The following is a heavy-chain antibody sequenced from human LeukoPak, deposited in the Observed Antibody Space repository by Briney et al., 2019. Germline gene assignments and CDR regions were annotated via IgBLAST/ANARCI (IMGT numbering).Heavy chain of an antibody. Sequence: PSETLSLTCAVSGVPLSNYYWNWIRQPAGKGLEWIGRIYTSVSTNYNPSLKSRVTISVDKSKNQFSLKLSSVTAADTAVYYCAREPFYYDSTLLDAFDIWGQGTMVTVSS. V-gene: IGHV4-4*07. CDR1: GVPLSNYY. CDR3: AREPFYYDSTLLDAFDI. J-gene: IGHJ3*02. CDR2: IYTSVST. D-gene: IGHD3-22*01.